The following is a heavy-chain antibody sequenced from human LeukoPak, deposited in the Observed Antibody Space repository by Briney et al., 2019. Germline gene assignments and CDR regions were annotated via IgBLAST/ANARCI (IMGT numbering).Heavy chain of an antibody. CDR2: IKQDGSEK. V-gene: IGHV3-7*03. CDR1: GFTFSSYW. J-gene: IGHJ4*02. CDR3: AREEGIVVVPAAMHY. Sequence: GGSLRLSCAASGFTFSSYWMSWVRQAPGKGLEWVANIKQDGSEKYYVDSVKGRFTISRDNAKNSLYLQMNSLRAEDTAVYYCAREEGIVVVPAAMHYWGQGALVTVSS. D-gene: IGHD2-2*01.